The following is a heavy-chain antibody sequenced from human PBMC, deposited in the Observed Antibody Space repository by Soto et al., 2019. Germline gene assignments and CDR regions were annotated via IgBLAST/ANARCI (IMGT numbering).Heavy chain of an antibody. J-gene: IGHJ6*02. CDR1: GFTFSSYA. V-gene: IGHV3-30-3*01. Sequence: PGGSLRLSCAASGFTFSSYAMHWVRQAPGKGLEWVAVISYDGSNKYYADSVKGRFTISRDNSKNTLYLQMNSLRAEDTAVYYCAREAQYSSGWYGWTLTPLPLGYGMDVWGQGTTVTVSS. CDR3: AREAQYSSGWYGWTLTPLPLGYGMDV. D-gene: IGHD6-19*01. CDR2: ISYDGSNK.